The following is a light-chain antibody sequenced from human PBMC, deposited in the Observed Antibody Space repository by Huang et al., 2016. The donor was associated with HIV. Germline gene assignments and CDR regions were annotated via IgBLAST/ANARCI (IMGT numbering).Light chain of an antibody. CDR3: QQSRT. J-gene: IGKJ4*01. Sequence: EIVLTQSPGTLSLSPGERATLSCRSSQSVTSRLLWYQQRPGQAPRLLIYDASNRATGIPDRFRGSGSGTDFTLTVSRLEPEDFAVYYCQQSRTFGGGTKVEIK. CDR1: QSVTSRL. V-gene: IGKV3-20*01. CDR2: DAS.